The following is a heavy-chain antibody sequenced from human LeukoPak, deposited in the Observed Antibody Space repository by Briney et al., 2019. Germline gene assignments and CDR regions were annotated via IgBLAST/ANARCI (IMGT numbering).Heavy chain of an antibody. CDR3: ARGGVTTSFDY. CDR1: GFTFSNSW. J-gene: IGHJ4*02. CDR2: IKQDGSEK. D-gene: IGHD4-17*01. V-gene: IGHV3-7*01. Sequence: PGGSLRLSCAASGFTFSNSWMSWVRQAPGKGLEWVANIKQDGSEKSYVDSVRGRFTISRDNAKNSLFLQMNSLRAEDTAVYYCARGGVTTSFDYWGQGTLVTVSS.